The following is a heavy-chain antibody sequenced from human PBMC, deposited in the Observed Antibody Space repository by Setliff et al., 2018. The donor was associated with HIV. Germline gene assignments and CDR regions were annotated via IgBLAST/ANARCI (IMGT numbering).Heavy chain of an antibody. CDR3: AREGVPAAVMWFDP. CDR2: ISYSGST. CDR1: GGSIGSHY. V-gene: IGHV4-59*08. D-gene: IGHD2-2*01. J-gene: IGHJ5*02. Sequence: TLSLTCTVSGGSIGSHYWSWIRQPPGKGLEWIAYISYSGSTNYNPSLKSRVTISKDTSKNQFSLKLSSVTASDTAVYYCAREGVPAAVMWFDPWGQGTLVTVSS.